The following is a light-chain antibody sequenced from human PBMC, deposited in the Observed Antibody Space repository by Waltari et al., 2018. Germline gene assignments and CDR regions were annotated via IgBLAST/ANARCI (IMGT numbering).Light chain of an antibody. CDR2: DLN. Sequence: QSALTQPASVSGSPGQSITISCTGSNSDIGGYNFGPWYQQHPGKAPKLMIYDLNKRPSGVSNRFSASKSGKTASLTISGLQAEDEANYYCSSYTTSSTLVFGGGTKVTVL. J-gene: IGLJ2*01. CDR1: NSDIGGYNF. CDR3: SSYTTSSTLV. V-gene: IGLV2-14*03.